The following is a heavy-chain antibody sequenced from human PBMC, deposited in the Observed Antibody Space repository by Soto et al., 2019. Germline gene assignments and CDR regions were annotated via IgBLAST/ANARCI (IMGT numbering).Heavy chain of an antibody. V-gene: IGHV1-3*01. J-gene: IGHJ4*02. CDR2: INAGNGNT. D-gene: IGHD3-22*01. CDR3: ARPKDYDDCLDL. Sequence: GASVKVSCKASGYAFTLVYIHLVRQAPGQRLEWMGWINAGNGNTKYSQKFQGRVTFTRDTSANTAYMELSSLISEDTAVYYCARPKDYDDCLDLWGQGTLVTVSS. CDR1: GYAFTLVY.